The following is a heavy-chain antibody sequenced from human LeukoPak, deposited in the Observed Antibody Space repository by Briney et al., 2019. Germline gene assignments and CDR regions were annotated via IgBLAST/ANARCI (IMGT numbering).Heavy chain of an antibody. J-gene: IGHJ4*02. V-gene: IGHV1-69*01. CDR1: GGTFSSYA. D-gene: IGHD6-13*01. CDR2: IIPIFGTA. Sequence: ASVKVSCKASGGTFSSYAISWVRQAPGQGLEWMGGIIPIFGTANYAQKFQGRVTITADESTSTAYMELRSLRSDDTAVYYCARDRRSLIAAAGTPKTPFDYWGQGTLVTVSS. CDR3: ARDRRSLIAAAGTPKTPFDY.